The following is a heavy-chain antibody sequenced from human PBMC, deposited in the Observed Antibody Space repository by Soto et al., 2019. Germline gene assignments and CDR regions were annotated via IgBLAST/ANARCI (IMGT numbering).Heavy chain of an antibody. D-gene: IGHD6-19*01. V-gene: IGHV2-26*01. J-gene: IGHJ4*02. CDR1: GFSLSNARMG. CDR3: ARRYSSFPGYFDY. CDR2: IFPNDEK. Sequence: SGPTLVNPTETLTLTCTVSGFSLSNARMGVSWIRQPPGKALEWLAHIFPNDEKSYSTSLKSRLTISKDTSKSQVVLTMTNMDPVDTATYYGARRYSSFPGYFDYWGQGTLVTVSS.